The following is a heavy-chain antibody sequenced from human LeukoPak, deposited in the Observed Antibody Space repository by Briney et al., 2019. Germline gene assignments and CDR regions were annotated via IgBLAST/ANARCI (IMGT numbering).Heavy chain of an antibody. CDR1: GFTFRTYA. D-gene: IGHD2-15*01. CDR3: AKASYCSGGSCYVPLYYYYYGMDV. J-gene: IGHJ6*02. V-gene: IGHV3-23*01. Sequence: GGSLRLSCTASGFTFRTYAMNWVRQAPGKGLEWLSGISGSGNGTYYADSVKGRFTISRDNSKNTLYLQMNSLRAEDTAVYYCAKASYCSGGSCYVPLYYYYYGMDVWGQGTTVTVSS. CDR2: ISGSGNGT.